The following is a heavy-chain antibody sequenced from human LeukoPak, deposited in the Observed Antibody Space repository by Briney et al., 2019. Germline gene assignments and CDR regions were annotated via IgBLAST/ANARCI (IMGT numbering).Heavy chain of an antibody. Sequence: PGRSLRLSCAASGFTFSSYAMHWVRQAPGQGLEWMGLINPNNGDTNYPQAFQGRVTMTRDTSINTAYMELSGLIPDDTAVYYCARDVCSSTSCYLGYWGQGTLVTVSS. J-gene: IGHJ4*02. D-gene: IGHD2-2*01. CDR3: ARDVCSSTSCYLGY. CDR1: GFTFSSYA. CDR2: INPNNGDT. V-gene: IGHV1-2*02.